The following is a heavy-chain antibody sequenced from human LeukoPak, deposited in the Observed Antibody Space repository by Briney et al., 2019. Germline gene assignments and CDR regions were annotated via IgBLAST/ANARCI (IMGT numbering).Heavy chain of an antibody. D-gene: IGHD6-13*01. CDR1: GFTFTEHY. CDR2: ISSSGYTI. J-gene: IGHJ4*02. V-gene: IGHV3-11*01. Sequence: GGSLRLSCVASGFTFTEHYMSWIRQAPGKGLEWISYISSSGYTIYYVDSVKGRFTISRDNAKNSLYLQMNSLRAEDTAVYYCARESIAAAGAFDYWGQGALVTVSS. CDR3: ARESIAAAGAFDY.